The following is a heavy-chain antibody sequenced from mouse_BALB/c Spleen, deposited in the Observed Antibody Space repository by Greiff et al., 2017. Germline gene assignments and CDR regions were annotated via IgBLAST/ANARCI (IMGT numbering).Heavy chain of an antibody. Sequence: EVKLMESGGGLVQPGGSLNLSCAASGFDFSRYWMSWARQAPGKGQEWIGEINPGSSTINYTPSLKDKFIISRDNAKNTLYLQMSKVRSEDTALYYCARLGGSSGYYAMDYWGQGTSVTVSS. D-gene: IGHD3-1*01. J-gene: IGHJ4*01. CDR1: GFDFSRYW. CDR3: ARLGGSSGYYAMDY. V-gene: IGHV4-2*02. CDR2: INPGSSTI.